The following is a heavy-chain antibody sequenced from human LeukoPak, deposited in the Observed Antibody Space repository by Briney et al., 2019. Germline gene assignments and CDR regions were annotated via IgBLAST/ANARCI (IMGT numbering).Heavy chain of an antibody. J-gene: IGHJ4*02. CDR3: AHRTAHMTGFDY. CDR1: GFSLSTNGVN. CDR2: IYWDDDK. D-gene: IGHD3-9*01. V-gene: IGHV2-5*02. Sequence: SGPTLVNPTQTLTLTCTFSGFSLSTNGVNVGLIRQPPGKALEWLALIYWDDDKRYSPSLKSRLTITKDTSKNQVVLTMTNMDPVDTATYYCAHRTAHMTGFDYWGQGTLVTVSS.